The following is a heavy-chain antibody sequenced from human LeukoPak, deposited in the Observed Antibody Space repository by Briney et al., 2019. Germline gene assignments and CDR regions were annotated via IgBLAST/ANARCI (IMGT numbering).Heavy chain of an antibody. CDR3: AKDMYDLSRSAMGGYYYGMDV. CDR2: ISWNSGSI. D-gene: IGHD2-2*01. Sequence: GRSLRLSCAASGFTFDDYAMHWVRHAPGKGLEWVSGISWNSGSIGYADSVKGRFTISRGNAKNSLYLQMNSLRAEDTALYYCAKDMYDLSRSAMGGYYYGMDVWGQGTTVTVSS. CDR1: GFTFDDYA. J-gene: IGHJ6*02. V-gene: IGHV3-9*01.